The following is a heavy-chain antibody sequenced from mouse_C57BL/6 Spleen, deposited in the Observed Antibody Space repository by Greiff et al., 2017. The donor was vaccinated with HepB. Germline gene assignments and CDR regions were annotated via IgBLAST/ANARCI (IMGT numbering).Heavy chain of an antibody. CDR3: ARRSYGNYFDY. Sequence: VQLQQPGAELVKPGASVKLSCKVSGYTFTSYWMQWVKQRPGQGLEWIGEIDPSDSYTNYNQKLNGKATFTVDTSSSTAYMQLSSLPSVDSAVYYCARRSYGNYFDYWGEGTTHTVSS. J-gene: IGHJ2*01. CDR2: IDPSDSYT. CDR1: GYTFTSYW. V-gene: IGHV1-50*01. D-gene: IGHD2-1*01.